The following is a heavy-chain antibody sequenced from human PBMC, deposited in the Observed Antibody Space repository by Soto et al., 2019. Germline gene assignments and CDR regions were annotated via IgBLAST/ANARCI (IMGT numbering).Heavy chain of an antibody. CDR2: IYYSGST. CDR1: GGSISSGGYY. D-gene: IGHD2-15*01. J-gene: IGHJ6*03. Sequence: SETLSLTCTVSGGSISSGGYYWSWIRQHPGKGLEWIGYIYYSGSTYYNPSLKSRVTISVDTSKNQFSLKLSSVTAEDTAVYYCTTDRGCSGGSCYLHYYYYMDVWGKGTTVTVSS. V-gene: IGHV4-31*03. CDR3: TTDRGCSGGSCYLHYYYYMDV.